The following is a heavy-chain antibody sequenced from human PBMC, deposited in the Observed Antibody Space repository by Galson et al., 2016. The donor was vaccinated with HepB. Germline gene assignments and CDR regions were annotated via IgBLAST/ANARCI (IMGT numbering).Heavy chain of an antibody. CDR2: ISFLGSTI. D-gene: IGHD2-2*01. J-gene: IGHJ6*02. V-gene: IGHV3-11*01. CDR3: ARVRGYCDSTSCYVDYYGLDV. CDR1: GFTFSDYY. Sequence: SLRLSCAASGFTFSDYYMSWIRQAPGKGLEWVSYISFLGSTIQYADSVKGRFTISRDNAKKSLYLQMNGLKVEDTAVYYCARVRGYCDSTSCYVDYYGLDVWGQGTTVTVSS.